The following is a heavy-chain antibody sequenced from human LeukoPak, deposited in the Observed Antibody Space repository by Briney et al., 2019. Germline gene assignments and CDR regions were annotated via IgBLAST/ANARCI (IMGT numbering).Heavy chain of an antibody. CDR3: ARDGRLQYCSSTSCSYNWFDP. Sequence: QAGGSLRLSCAASGFTFSSYGMHWVRQAPGKGLEWVAVIWYDGSNKYYADSVKGRFTISRDNSKNTLYLQMNSLRDEDTAVYFCARDGRLQYCSSTSCSYNWFDPWGQGTLVTVSS. CDR2: IWYDGSNK. V-gene: IGHV3-33*01. CDR1: GFTFSSYG. D-gene: IGHD2-2*01. J-gene: IGHJ5*02.